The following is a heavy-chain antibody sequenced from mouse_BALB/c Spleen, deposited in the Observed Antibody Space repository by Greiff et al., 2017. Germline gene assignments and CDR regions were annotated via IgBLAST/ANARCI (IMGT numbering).Heavy chain of an antibody. D-gene: IGHD2-4*01. Sequence: VHVKQSGPELVKPGASMKISCKASGYSFTGYTMNWVKQSHGKNLEWIGLINPYNGGTSYNQKFKGKATLTVDKSSSTAYMELLSLTSEDSAVYYCARRYYDYDVEAMDYWGQGTSVTVSS. V-gene: IGHV1-18*01. CDR1: GYSFTGYT. J-gene: IGHJ4*01. CDR2: INPYNGGT. CDR3: ARRYYDYDVEAMDY.